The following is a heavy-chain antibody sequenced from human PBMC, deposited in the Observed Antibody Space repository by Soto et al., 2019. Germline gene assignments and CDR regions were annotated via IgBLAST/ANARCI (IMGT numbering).Heavy chain of an antibody. CDR1: GFSLSTSGVG. Sequence: SGPTLVNPTQTLTLTCTFSGFSLSTSGVGVGWIRQPPGKALEWLALIYWDDDKRYSPSLKSRLTVTKDTSKNQVVLTMTDMDPVDTATYYCIHRLHTSVWWEVPFDYWGQGTLVTAPQ. D-gene: IGHD6-19*01. J-gene: IGHJ4*02. V-gene: IGHV2-5*02. CDR3: IHRLHTSVWWEVPFDY. CDR2: IYWDDDK.